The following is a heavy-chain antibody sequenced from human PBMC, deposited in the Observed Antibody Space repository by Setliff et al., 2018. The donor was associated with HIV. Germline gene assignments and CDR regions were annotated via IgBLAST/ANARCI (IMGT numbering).Heavy chain of an antibody. J-gene: IGHJ2*01. CDR3: ARDLNDRWLQQYWFFDL. CDR1: GGTFSSYA. Sequence: SVKVSCKASGGTFSSYAISWVRQAPGQGLEWMGGIIPIFGTANYAQKFQGRVTITTDESTSTAYMELSSLRSEDTALYFCARDLNDRWLQQYWFFDLWGRGTQVTVSS. D-gene: IGHD5-12*01. V-gene: IGHV1-69*05. CDR2: IIPIFGTA.